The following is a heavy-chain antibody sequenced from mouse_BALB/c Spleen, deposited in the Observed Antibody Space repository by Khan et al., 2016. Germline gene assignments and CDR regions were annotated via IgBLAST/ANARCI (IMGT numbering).Heavy chain of an antibody. D-gene: IGHD2-10*01. V-gene: IGHV7-3*02. CDR1: GFTFTDYY. CDR2: IRNKANGYTT. Sequence: EVELVESGGGLVQPGGSLRLSCATSGFTFTDYYMSWVRQPPGKALEWLGFIRNKANGYTTEYSASVKGRFTISRDNSQSILYLQMNTLRAEDSATYYCARDPYYASYAMDYWGQGTSVTVSS. CDR3: ARDPYYASYAMDY. J-gene: IGHJ4*01.